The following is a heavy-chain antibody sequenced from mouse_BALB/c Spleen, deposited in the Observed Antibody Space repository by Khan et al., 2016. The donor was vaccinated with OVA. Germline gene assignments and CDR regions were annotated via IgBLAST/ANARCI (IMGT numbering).Heavy chain of an antibody. V-gene: IGHV3-8*02. CDR1: GDSITSGF. Sequence: EVQLKESGPSLVKPSQTLSLTCSVTGDSITSGFWNWIRKFPGNKFEYMGYVTYSGNTYYNPSLNSRISFSRHTSNSQYYLQLNSVTTEDTATYFCARSYGSWAMDYWGQGTSVTVSS. J-gene: IGHJ4*01. CDR2: VTYSGNT. D-gene: IGHD1-1*01. CDR3: ARSYGSWAMDY.